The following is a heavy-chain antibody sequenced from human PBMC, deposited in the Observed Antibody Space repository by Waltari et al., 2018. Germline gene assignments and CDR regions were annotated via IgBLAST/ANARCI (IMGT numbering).Heavy chain of an antibody. D-gene: IGHD2-15*01. CDR3: AHRRTYAGKWGWGDLDY. CDR2: IYWDNDK. J-gene: IGHJ4*02. CDR1: GFSLTPTGVG. V-gene: IGHV2-5*02. Sequence: QITLTASGPTLVKPTQTLTLTCAFSGFSLTPTGVGEGWIRQPPEKALEWLAVIYWDNDKRYSPSLKNRCSITKDTSKNQAVLTRTNVDPLDTATYFGAHRRTYAGKWGWGDLDYWGQGIFVTVSS.